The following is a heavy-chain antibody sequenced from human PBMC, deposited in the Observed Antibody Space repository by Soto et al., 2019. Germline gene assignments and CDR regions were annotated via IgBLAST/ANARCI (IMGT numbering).Heavy chain of an antibody. Sequence: GGSLRLSCAASGFTFSSYAMSWVRQAPGKGLEWVSAISGSGGSTYYADSVKGRFTISRDNSKNTLYLQMNSLRAEDTAVYYCAKDTTMQWEEYYFDYWGQGTLVTVSS. CDR3: AKDTTMQWEEYYFDY. D-gene: IGHD1-26*01. CDR2: ISGSGGST. V-gene: IGHV3-23*01. CDR1: GFTFSSYA. J-gene: IGHJ4*02.